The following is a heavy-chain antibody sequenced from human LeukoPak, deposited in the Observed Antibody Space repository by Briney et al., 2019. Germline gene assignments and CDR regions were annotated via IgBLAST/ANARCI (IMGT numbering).Heavy chain of an antibody. D-gene: IGHD4-17*01. CDR2: IYPGDSDT. Sequence: GESLKISCKGSGYSFTSYWIGWVRQMPGKGLEGMGIIYPGDSDTRYSPSFQGQVTISADKSISTAYLQWSSLKASDTAMYYCARSVMTTVTPRLWDAFDIWGQGTMVTVSS. J-gene: IGHJ3*02. CDR1: GYSFTSYW. V-gene: IGHV5-51*01. CDR3: ARSVMTTVTPRLWDAFDI.